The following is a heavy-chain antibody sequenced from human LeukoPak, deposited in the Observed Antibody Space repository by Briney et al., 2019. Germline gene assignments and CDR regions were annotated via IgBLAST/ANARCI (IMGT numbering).Heavy chain of an antibody. CDR1: GGSFSGYY. J-gene: IGHJ5*02. CDR2: INHSGST. Sequence: SETLSLTCAVYGGSFSGYYWSWIRQPPGKGLEWTGEINHSGSTNYNPSLKSRVTISVDTSKNQFSLKLSSVTAADTAVYYCARGMGVATLPQNRGRCCWFDPWGQGTLVTVSS. CDR3: ARGMGVATLPQNRGRCCWFDP. V-gene: IGHV4-34*01. D-gene: IGHD5-12*01.